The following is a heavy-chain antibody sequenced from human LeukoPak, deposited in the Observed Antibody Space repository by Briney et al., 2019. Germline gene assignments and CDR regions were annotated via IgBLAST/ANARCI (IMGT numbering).Heavy chain of an antibody. CDR3: AKDPGDSSGYGGVGYFGMDV. J-gene: IGHJ6*02. V-gene: IGHV3-23*01. CDR2: ISGSGGST. CDR1: GFTFSTYA. Sequence: GGSLRLSCAASGFTFSTYAMNWVRQAPGKGLEWVSGISGSGGSTYHADSVKGRFTISRDNSKNTLYVQMNSLRVEDTAVYYCAKDPGDSSGYGGVGYFGMDVWGQGTTVTVSS. D-gene: IGHD3-22*01.